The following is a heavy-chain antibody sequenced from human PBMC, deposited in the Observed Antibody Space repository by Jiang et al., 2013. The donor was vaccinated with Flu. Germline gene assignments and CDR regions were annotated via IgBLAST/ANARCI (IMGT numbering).Heavy chain of an antibody. Sequence: QLVESGPGLVEPSETLFLTCSVSGVSINTCYWNWIRQTAGKGLEWIGRIFTTGYTSYNPSLKSRVTMSADTSKNQFSLKLNSVTAADTAVYYCAGDVGWEFGGPPAHWGQGILVTVSS. CDR3: AGDVGWEFGGPPAH. V-gene: IGHV4-4*07. D-gene: IGHD3-16*01. CDR1: GVSINTCY. J-gene: IGHJ4*02. CDR2: IFTTGYT.